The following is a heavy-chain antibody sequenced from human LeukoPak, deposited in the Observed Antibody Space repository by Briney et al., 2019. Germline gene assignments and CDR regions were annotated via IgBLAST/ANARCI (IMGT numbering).Heavy chain of an antibody. J-gene: IGHJ4*02. V-gene: IGHV3-7*01. Sequence: GGSQRLSCAASGFIFTNYFMSWVRQAPGKGLEWVASIKHDGSEKYYVDSVRGRFTISRDNTMNSLYLQMSSLRAEDTAVYYCATDRGWRTSGYYLYYFEYWGQGTLVTVSS. CDR3: ATDRGWRTSGYYLYYFEY. D-gene: IGHD3-3*01. CDR2: IKHDGSEK. CDR1: GFIFTNYF.